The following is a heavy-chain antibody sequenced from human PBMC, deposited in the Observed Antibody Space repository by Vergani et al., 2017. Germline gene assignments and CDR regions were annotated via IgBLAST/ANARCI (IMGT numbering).Heavy chain of an antibody. D-gene: IGHD5-24*01. CDR2: ISSSSSYI. J-gene: IGHJ1*01. CDR3: ARSPRDAEYFQH. V-gene: IGHV3-21*01. Sequence: WVLSISSSSSYIYYADSVKGRFTISRDNAKNSLYLQMNSLRAEDTAVYYCARSPRDAEYFQHWGQGTLVTVSS.